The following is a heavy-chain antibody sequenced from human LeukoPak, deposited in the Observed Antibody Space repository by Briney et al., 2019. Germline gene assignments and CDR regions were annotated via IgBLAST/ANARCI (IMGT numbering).Heavy chain of an antibody. D-gene: IGHD4-17*01. V-gene: IGHV1-18*01. CDR2: ISAYNGNT. Sequence: EASVKVSCKASGYTFTSYGISWVRQAPGQGLEWMGWISAYNGNTNYARKLQGRVTMTTDTSTSTAYMELRSLRSDDTAVYYCARDPVLTVTTHWGFDPWGQGTLVTVSS. CDR3: ARDPVLTVTTHWGFDP. CDR1: GYTFTSYG. J-gene: IGHJ5*02.